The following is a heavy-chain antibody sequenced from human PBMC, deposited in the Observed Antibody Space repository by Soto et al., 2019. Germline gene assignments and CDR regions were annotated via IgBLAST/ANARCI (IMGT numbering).Heavy chain of an antibody. D-gene: IGHD5-18*01. Sequence: QVQLVESGGGVVQPGRSLRLSCAASGFTFSSYGMHWVRQAPGKGLEWVAVISYDGSNKYYADSVKGRFTISRDNSKNTLYLQMNSLRAEDTAVYYCAKDRVDTAMYYWGQGTLVTVSS. J-gene: IGHJ4*02. CDR2: ISYDGSNK. CDR1: GFTFSSYG. CDR3: AKDRVDTAMYY. V-gene: IGHV3-30*18.